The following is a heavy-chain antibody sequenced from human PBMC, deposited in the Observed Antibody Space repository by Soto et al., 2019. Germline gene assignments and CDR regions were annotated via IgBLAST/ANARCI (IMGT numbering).Heavy chain of an antibody. CDR3: ATIAVPPAFDI. V-gene: IGHV3-30*03. CDR1: GVIFSSYG. J-gene: IGHJ3*02. D-gene: IGHD6-19*01. Sequence: QVQLVESGGGVVQPGRSLRLSCAASGVIFSSYGMNWVRQAPGKGLEWVAVMSFDGSIKYYADSVKGRFTISRDNSKNTLYLQMNSLRAEDTAVYYCATIAVPPAFDIWGQGTMVTVSS. CDR2: MSFDGSIK.